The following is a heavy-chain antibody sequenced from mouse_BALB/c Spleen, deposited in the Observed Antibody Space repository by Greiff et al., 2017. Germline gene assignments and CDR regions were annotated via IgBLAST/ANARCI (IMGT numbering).Heavy chain of an antibody. J-gene: IGHJ4*01. CDR3: ARPYGNYAMDY. V-gene: IGHV5-17*02. CDR2: ISSGSSTI. Sequence: EVQLVESGGGLVQPGGSRKLSCAASGFTFSSFGMHWVRQAPEKGLEWVAYISSGSSTIYYADTVKGRFTISRDNPKNTLFLQMTSLRSEDTAMYDCARPYGNYAMDYWGQGTSVTVSS. CDR1: GFTFSSFG. D-gene: IGHD2-10*02.